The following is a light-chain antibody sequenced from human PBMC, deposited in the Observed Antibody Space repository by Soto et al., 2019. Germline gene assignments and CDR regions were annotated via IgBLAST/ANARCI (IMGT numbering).Light chain of an antibody. V-gene: IGKV1-6*02. CDR2: AAS. CDR1: QDIRDD. Sequence: AIQITQSPSSLSASVGDRVTMTCRASQDIRDDLSWYQQRPGRAPKLLLFAASRLEGGVPSRFSGSYSGRDFTLTISGLQPDDFATYYCLHYYNYPQTFGQGTKVDIK. J-gene: IGKJ1*01. CDR3: LHYYNYPQT.